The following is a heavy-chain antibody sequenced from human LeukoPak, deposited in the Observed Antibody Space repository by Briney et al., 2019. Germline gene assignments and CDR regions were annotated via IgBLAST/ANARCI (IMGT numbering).Heavy chain of an antibody. V-gene: IGHV3-7*01. CDR3: RSGGAAPGAFDN. CDR2: IKYDEDEE. CDR1: GFTFRDYW. Sequence: GGSLRLSCAASGFTFRDYWMSWMRQAPGKGLEWVANIKYDEDEEYYVDSVKGRFIISRDSAKNSLHLQLNSLRVEDTAVYYCRSGGAAPGAFDNWGQGTLVTVSP. D-gene: IGHD4/OR15-4a*01. J-gene: IGHJ4*02.